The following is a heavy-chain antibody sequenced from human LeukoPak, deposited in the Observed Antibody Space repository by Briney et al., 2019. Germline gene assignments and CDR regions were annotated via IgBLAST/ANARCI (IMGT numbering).Heavy chain of an antibody. CDR2: IYSGGST. CDR1: GFTVSSNF. Sequence: GGSLRLSCAASGFTVSSNFLSWVRQPPGKGLEWVSDIYSGGSTYYADSVKGRFTISRDNSKNTLYLQMNSLRAEDTAVYYCTRGGGGSFPHYWGQGTLVTVST. J-gene: IGHJ4*02. D-gene: IGHD2-21*01. V-gene: IGHV3-53*01. CDR3: TRGGGGSFPHY.